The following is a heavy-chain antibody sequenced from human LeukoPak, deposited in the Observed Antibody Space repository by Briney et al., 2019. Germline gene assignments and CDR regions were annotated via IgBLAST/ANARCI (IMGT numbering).Heavy chain of an antibody. D-gene: IGHD1-26*01. V-gene: IGHV1-8*03. J-gene: IGHJ3*02. CDR2: MNPNSGNT. CDR3: AREGGSYYDGAFDI. CDR1: GYTFTSYD. Sequence: ASVKVSCKASGYTFTSYDINWVRQATGQGLEWMGWMNPNSGNTGYAQKFQGRVTITRNTSISTAYMELSSLRSEDTAVYYCAREGGSYYDGAFDIWGQGTMVTVSS.